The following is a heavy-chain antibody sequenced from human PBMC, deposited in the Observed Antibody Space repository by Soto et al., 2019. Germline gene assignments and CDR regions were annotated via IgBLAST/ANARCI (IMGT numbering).Heavy chain of an antibody. CDR3: ARLIHCKTTSCYFDY. CDR2: IYYSGST. V-gene: IGHV4-59*08. Sequence: SETLSLTCTVSGGSISSYYWSWIRQPPGKGLEWIGCIYYSGSTNYNPSLKSRVTISEDTSKNQFSLRLSSVTAADTAVFYCARLIHCKTTSCYFDYWGPGTLVTVSS. D-gene: IGHD2-2*01. CDR1: GGSISSYY. J-gene: IGHJ4*02.